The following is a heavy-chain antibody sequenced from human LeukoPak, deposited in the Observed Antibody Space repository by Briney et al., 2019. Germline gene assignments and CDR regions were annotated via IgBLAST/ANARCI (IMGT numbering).Heavy chain of an antibody. CDR3: ARRWEYYYDSSGYSYYFDY. V-gene: IGHV1-18*01. D-gene: IGHD3-22*01. J-gene: IGHJ4*02. CDR2: ISAYNGNT. CDR1: GYTFTSYG. Sequence: GASVKVSCKASGYTFTSYGISWARQAPGQGLEWMGWISAYNGNTNYAQKLQGRVTMTTDTSTSTAYMELRSLRSDDTAVYYCARRWEYYYDSSGYSYYFDYWGQGTLVTVSS.